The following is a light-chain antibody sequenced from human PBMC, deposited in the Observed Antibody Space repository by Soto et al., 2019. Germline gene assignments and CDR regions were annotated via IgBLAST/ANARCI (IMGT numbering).Light chain of an antibody. V-gene: IGLV7-43*01. J-gene: IGLJ2*01. CDR2: STS. CDR3: LLYYGGAQLI. Sequence: QTVVTQEPSLTVSPGGTVTLTCASSTGAVTGGYYPNWFQRKPGQAPRPLIYSTSNNHSWTPARFSGSLLGGKAALTLSGVQPEDEAEYYCLLYYGGAQLICVGGTKLTVL. CDR1: TGAVTGGYY.